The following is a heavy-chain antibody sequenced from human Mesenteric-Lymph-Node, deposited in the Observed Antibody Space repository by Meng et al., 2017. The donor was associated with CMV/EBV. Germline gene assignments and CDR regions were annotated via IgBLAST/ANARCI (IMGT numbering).Heavy chain of an antibody. V-gene: IGHV4-34*01. J-gene: IGHJ5*02. CDR1: GGSFSVDY. Sequence: GGSFSVDYWTWIRQPPGKGLEWIGEISDSGSTNYNPSLKSRVSISMHAANQFSLNLSSVTAADTAVYYCARGRWFLNSGFFASWFDPWGQGTLVTVSS. CDR2: ISDSGST. D-gene: IGHD3-22*01. CDR3: ARGRWFLNSGFFASWFDP.